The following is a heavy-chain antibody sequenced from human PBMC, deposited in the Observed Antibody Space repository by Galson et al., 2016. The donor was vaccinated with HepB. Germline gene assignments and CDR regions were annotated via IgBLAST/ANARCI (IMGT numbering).Heavy chain of an antibody. CDR3: AKFVTAISARDY. J-gene: IGHJ4*02. CDR1: GFTFSGYD. V-gene: IGHV3-30-3*01. D-gene: IGHD6-6*01. Sequence: SLRLSCAASGFTFSGYDMHWVRQAPGKGLEWVAIVSYSGLNTYYSDFVKGRFIISRDNSKNTLYLQMKGLRPEDTAVYYCAKFVTAISARDYWGQGARVTVSS. CDR2: VSYSGLNT.